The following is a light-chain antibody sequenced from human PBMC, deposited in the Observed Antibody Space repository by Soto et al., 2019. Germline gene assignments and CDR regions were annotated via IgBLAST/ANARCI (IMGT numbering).Light chain of an antibody. CDR3: QQYNSYLIT. CDR2: AAS. V-gene: IGKV1-5*01. J-gene: IGKJ5*01. CDR1: QSISSW. Sequence: DIQMPQSPSTLSASVGARVTITCRASQSISSWLAWYQKKPGKDPNILIYAASTLESGVPSRFSGSGSGTEFTLTISRLQTDEFATYYCQQYNSYLITVGQGTRVDIK.